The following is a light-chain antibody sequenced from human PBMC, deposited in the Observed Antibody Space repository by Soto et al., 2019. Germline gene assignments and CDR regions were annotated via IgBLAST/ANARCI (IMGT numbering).Light chain of an antibody. Sequence: QSALTQPASVSGSPGQSITISCTGTSSDVGNYIFVSWYRQHPGKAPELMVYDINNRPSGVSNRFSGSKSGNTSSLPISGLQAEDEADYYCDSYTTSASYVFGTGTKLTVL. CDR1: SSDVGNYIF. CDR2: DIN. V-gene: IGLV2-14*03. J-gene: IGLJ1*01. CDR3: DSYTTSASYV.